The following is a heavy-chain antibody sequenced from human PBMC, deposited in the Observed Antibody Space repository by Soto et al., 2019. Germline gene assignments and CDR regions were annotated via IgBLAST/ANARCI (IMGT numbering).Heavy chain of an antibody. Sequence: QVQLQESGPGLVRPSQTLSLTCTVSNGSIDNTVFFWNWIRQHPGRGLEWIGYISYSGKTFYNPSLQSRVSMSLDTSTNQFSLKLSSVTAADTAVYFCARHLSGDYPNVNWFDPWGQGTLVTVSS. J-gene: IGHJ5*02. CDR2: ISYSGKT. CDR3: ARHLSGDYPNVNWFDP. CDR1: NGSIDNTVFF. V-gene: IGHV4-31*03. D-gene: IGHD4-17*01.